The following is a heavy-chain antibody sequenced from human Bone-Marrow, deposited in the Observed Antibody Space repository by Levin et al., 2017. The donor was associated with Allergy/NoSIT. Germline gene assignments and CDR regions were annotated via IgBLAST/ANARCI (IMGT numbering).Heavy chain of an antibody. CDR2: IYYDGSER. CDR3: ASDFRAGPERAPGYFDH. Sequence: PGGSLRLSCAASGFTFSSNGMHWVRQAPGKGLEWVAFIYYDGSERYYADSVKGRFTISRDNSKNTVSLQMNSLRAEDTALYYCASDFRAGPERAPGYFDHWGQGTLVTVSS. V-gene: IGHV3-33*01. J-gene: IGHJ4*02. D-gene: IGHD1-14*01. CDR1: GFTFSSNG.